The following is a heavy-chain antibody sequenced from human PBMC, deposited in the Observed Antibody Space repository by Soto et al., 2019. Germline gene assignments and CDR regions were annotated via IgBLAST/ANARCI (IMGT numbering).Heavy chain of an antibody. CDR3: ASDGICCTAFREFCDY. J-gene: IGHJ4*02. CDR2: IWYDGIYK. Sequence: QEQLVESGGGVVQPGRSLRLSCAASGSIFSGYGMHWIRQAPGKGLEWVAVIWYDGIYKYYADSVKGRFTISRDNSQNLLGLQSETLRAEDTAVYYCASDGICCTAFREFCDYWGQGTLVTISS. D-gene: IGHD3-10*01. CDR1: GSIFSGYG. V-gene: IGHV3-33*01.